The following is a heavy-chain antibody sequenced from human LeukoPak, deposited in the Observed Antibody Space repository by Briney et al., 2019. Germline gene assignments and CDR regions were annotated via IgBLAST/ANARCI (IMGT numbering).Heavy chain of an antibody. CDR1: GFTFSSYG. J-gene: IGHJ5*02. D-gene: IGHD3-22*01. Sequence: PGGSPRLSCAASGFTFSSYGMHWVRQAPGKGLEWVAFIRYDGSNKYYADSVKGRFTISRDNSKNTLYLQMNSLRAEDTAVYYCARSLLPYDSSGYSEIRWFDPWGQGTLVTVSS. CDR3: ARSLLPYDSSGYSEIRWFDP. V-gene: IGHV3-30*02. CDR2: IRYDGSNK.